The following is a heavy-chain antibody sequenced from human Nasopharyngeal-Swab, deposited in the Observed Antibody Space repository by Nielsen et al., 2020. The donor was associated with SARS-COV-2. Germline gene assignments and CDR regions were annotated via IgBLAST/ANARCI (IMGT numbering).Heavy chain of an antibody. Sequence: ASVKVSCKASGHTFTSYDINWVRQATGQGLEWMGWMNPNSGSTGYAQKFQGRVTMTRNTSISTAYMELSSLRSEDTAVYYCARGFIVATIFHYYYYMDVWGKGTTVTVSS. D-gene: IGHD5-12*01. CDR3: ARGFIVATIFHYYYYMDV. V-gene: IGHV1-8*01. CDR2: MNPNSGST. J-gene: IGHJ6*03. CDR1: GHTFTSYD.